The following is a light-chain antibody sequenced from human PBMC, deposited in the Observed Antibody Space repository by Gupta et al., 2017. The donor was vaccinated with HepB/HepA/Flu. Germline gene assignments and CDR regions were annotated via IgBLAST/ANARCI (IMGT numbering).Light chain of an antibody. Sequence: QSVLTQPPSVSGAPGQRVTISCSGSISNIGAGFDVHWYQQFPGTAPKLLIYGNNKRPSGVPDRFSASKSGTSASLAITGLQAEDGADYYCQSYDTSLTGWVFGGGTELTVL. CDR2: GNN. CDR1: ISNIGAGFD. J-gene: IGLJ3*02. CDR3: QSYDTSLTGWV. V-gene: IGLV1-40*01.